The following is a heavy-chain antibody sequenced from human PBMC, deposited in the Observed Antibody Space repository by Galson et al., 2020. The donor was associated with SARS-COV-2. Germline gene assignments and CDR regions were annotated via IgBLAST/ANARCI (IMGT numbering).Heavy chain of an antibody. CDR2: IYYSGST. D-gene: IGHD6-19*01. Sequence: SETLSLTCTASGGTISSYYWSWIRQPPGKGLEWIGYIYYSGSTNYNPSLKSRVTISVGTSKNQFSLKLSSVTAADTAVYYCARVGLSGPEAGAFDIWGQGTMVTVSS. CDR1: GGTISSYY. CDR3: ARVGLSGPEAGAFDI. J-gene: IGHJ3*02. V-gene: IGHV4-59*01.